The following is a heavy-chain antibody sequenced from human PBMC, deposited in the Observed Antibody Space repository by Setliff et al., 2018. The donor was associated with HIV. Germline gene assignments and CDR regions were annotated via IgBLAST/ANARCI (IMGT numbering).Heavy chain of an antibody. CDR2: ISSSSSNI. Sequence: PGGSLRLSCAASGFTFSSYTMNWVRQAPGKGLEWVSSISSSSSNIYYADSVKGRFTISRDNAKNSLYLQMNSLRSEDTAVYYCARASYSSSWYHIRPFDYWGHGILVTVSS. D-gene: IGHD6-13*01. CDR3: ARASYSSSWYHIRPFDY. J-gene: IGHJ4*01. V-gene: IGHV3-21*01. CDR1: GFTFSSYT.